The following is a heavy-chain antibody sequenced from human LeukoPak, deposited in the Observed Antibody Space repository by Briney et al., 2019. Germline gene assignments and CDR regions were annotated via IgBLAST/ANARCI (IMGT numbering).Heavy chain of an antibody. V-gene: IGHV3-9*01. CDR2: ISWNSGSI. D-gene: IGHD6-19*01. Sequence: GGSLRLSCAASGFTFDDYAMHWVRQAPGKGLEWVSGISWNSGSIGYADSVKGRFTISRDNAKNSLYLQMNSLRAEDTALYYCAKDRSVSHTFDYWGQGTLVTVSS. CDR1: GFTFDDYA. CDR3: AKDRSVSHTFDY. J-gene: IGHJ4*02.